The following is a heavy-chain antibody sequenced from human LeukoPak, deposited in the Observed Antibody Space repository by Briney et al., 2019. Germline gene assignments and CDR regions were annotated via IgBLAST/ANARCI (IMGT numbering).Heavy chain of an antibody. D-gene: IGHD3-3*01. CDR2: ISGSGDSA. Sequence: GGSLRLSCADSGFTFSTYAMSWVRQAPGKGLEWVSAISGSGDSAYYADSVKGRFTISRDNSKNTLYLQMNSLRVEDTAIYYCARNWRPDTWGQGTLVTVSS. J-gene: IGHJ5*02. CDR3: ARNWRPDT. V-gene: IGHV3-23*01. CDR1: GFTFSTYA.